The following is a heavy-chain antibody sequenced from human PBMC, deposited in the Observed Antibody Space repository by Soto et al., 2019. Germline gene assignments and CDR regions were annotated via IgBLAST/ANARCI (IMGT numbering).Heavy chain of an antibody. V-gene: IGHV3-48*01. Sequence: GGSLRLSCAASGFTFSGYDTNWVRQAPGKGLEWVSYISSSSRIIYYADSVKGRFTISRDSAKNSLYLQMNSLRAEDTAVYYCARVYYDSSGYSWSPFDYWGQGTLVTVSS. CDR3: ARVYYDSSGYSWSPFDY. CDR2: ISSSSRII. J-gene: IGHJ4*02. D-gene: IGHD3-22*01. CDR1: GFTFSGYD.